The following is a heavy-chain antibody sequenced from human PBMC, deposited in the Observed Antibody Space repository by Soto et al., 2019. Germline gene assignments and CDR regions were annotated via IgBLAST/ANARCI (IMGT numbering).Heavy chain of an antibody. CDR1: GGSISSGGYY. D-gene: IGHD2-21*02. Sequence: QVQLQESGPGLVKPSQTLSLTCTVSGGSISSGGYYWSWIRQHPGKGREWTGYIYYSGSTYYNPSLKTRGTISVDTSKIQFSLGLSSVTAADTAVYYCARVCGVGCHHGMDVWGQGTTVTVSS. V-gene: IGHV4-31*03. CDR2: IYYSGST. CDR3: ARVCGVGCHHGMDV. J-gene: IGHJ6*02.